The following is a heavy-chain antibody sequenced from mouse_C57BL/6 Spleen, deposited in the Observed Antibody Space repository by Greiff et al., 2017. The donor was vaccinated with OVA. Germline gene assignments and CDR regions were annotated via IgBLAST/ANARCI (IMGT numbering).Heavy chain of an antibody. D-gene: IGHD2-4*01. CDR1: GYTFTSYW. J-gene: IGHJ4*01. CDR2: IHPNSGST. CDR3: ARSRDYGGPYAMDY. Sequence: QVQLQQPGAELVKPGASVKLSCKASGYTFTSYWMHWVKQRPGQGLEWIGMIHPNSGSTNYNEKFKSKATLTVDKSSSTAYMQLSSLTSADSAVYYCARSRDYGGPYAMDYWGQGTSVTVSS. V-gene: IGHV1-64*01.